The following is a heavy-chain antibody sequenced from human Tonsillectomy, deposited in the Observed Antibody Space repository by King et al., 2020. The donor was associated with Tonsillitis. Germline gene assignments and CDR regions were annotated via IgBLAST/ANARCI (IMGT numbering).Heavy chain of an antibody. CDR2: ISAYNGNT. CDR3: ARDHDILTDYPKGLCY. V-gene: IGHV1-18*04. D-gene: IGHD3-9*01. J-gene: IGHJ4*02. CDR1: GYTFTSYG. Sequence: QLVQSGAEVKKPGASVKVSCKASGYTFTSYGISWVRQAPGQGLEWMGWISAYNGNTNYAQKLQGRVTMTTDTSTSTAYMELRSLRSDDTAVYYRARDHDILTDYPKGLCYWGQGTLVTVSS.